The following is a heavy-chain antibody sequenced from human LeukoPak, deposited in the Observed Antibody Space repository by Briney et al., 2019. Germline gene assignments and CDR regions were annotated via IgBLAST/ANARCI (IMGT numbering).Heavy chain of an antibody. CDR3: ARGANFGDSGLDAFDI. V-gene: IGHV4-59*01. CDR2: IYYSGTS. J-gene: IGHJ3*02. CDR1: GGSISNYY. Sequence: SETLSLTSTVSGGSISNYYWSWIRQPPGKGLEWIGYIYYSGTSYYSPSLYSRVTMSVDTSKNQFSLKLTSVTAADTAVYYCARGANFGDSGLDAFDIWGQGTMVTVSS. D-gene: IGHD4-17*01.